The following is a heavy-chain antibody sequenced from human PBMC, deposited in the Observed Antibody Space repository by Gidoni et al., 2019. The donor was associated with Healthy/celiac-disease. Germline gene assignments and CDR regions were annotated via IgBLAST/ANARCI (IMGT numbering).Heavy chain of an antibody. Sequence: EVQLVQSGAEVKKPGESLKISCKGSGYSFTSYWIGWVRQMPGKGLEWMGIIYPGDSDTRYSPSFQGQVTISADKSISTAYLQWSSLKASDTAMYYCARVRIEWEQGGDWFDPWGQGTLVTVSS. J-gene: IGHJ5*02. CDR1: GYSFTSYW. V-gene: IGHV5-51*01. CDR3: ARVRIEWEQGGDWFDP. CDR2: IYPGDSDT. D-gene: IGHD1-26*01.